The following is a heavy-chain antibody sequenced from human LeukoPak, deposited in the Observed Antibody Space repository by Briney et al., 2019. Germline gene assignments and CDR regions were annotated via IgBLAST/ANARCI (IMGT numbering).Heavy chain of an antibody. V-gene: IGHV4-59*01. J-gene: IGHJ6*03. Sequence: KPSETLSLTCTVSGGSISSYYWSWIRQPPGKGLEWIGYIYYSGSTNYNPSLKSRVTISVDTSKNQFSLKLSSVTAADTAVYYCARCQPSKSYYYYYMDVWGKGTTVTVSS. CDR1: GGSISSYY. CDR2: IYYSGST. CDR3: ARCQPSKSYYYYYMDV.